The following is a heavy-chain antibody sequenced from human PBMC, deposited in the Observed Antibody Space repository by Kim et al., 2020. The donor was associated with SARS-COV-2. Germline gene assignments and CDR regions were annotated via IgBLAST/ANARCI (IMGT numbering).Heavy chain of an antibody. V-gene: IGHV3-21*01. Sequence: SSYIYYADSVKGRFTISRDNAKNSLYLQMNSLRAEDTAVYYCAFDYGELYWGQGTLVTVSS. CDR3: AFDYGELY. D-gene: IGHD4-17*01. J-gene: IGHJ4*02. CDR2: SSYI.